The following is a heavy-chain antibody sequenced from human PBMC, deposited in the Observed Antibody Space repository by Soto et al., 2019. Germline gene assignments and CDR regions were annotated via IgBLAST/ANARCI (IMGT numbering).Heavy chain of an antibody. Sequence: EVQLLQSGGGLVQPGGSLRLSCAASGFTFSSYAMSWVRQAPGKGLAWVAVISGSGRSTYHADSVKGRFTISRDDSNNTLFLQMTTLRGDDTAIYYCAKSHFPIAASRQPHFDHWGQGALVTVSS. CDR3: AKSHFPIAASRQPHFDH. D-gene: IGHD6-13*01. CDR1: GFTFSSYA. CDR2: ISGSGRST. V-gene: IGHV3-23*01. J-gene: IGHJ4*02.